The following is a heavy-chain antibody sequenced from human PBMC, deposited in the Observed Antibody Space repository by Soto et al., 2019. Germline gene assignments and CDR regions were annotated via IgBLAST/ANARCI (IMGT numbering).Heavy chain of an antibody. Sequence: QVQLVESGGGVVQPGGSLRLSCAASGFTVRNYAMHWVRQAPGKGLECLAVIAYDGSNAFYRDSVKGRFTISRDNSKNTLYLHRNSLRSEDTGVYYCARGDREDILVVVGARPGEYGIDIWGQGTTVTVSS. CDR2: IAYDGSNA. D-gene: IGHD2-15*01. J-gene: IGHJ6*02. CDR3: ARGDREDILVVVGARPGEYGIDI. CDR1: GFTVRNYA. V-gene: IGHV3-30-3*01.